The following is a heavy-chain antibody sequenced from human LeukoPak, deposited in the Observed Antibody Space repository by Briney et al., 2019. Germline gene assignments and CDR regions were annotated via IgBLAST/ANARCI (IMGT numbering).Heavy chain of an antibody. CDR2: KKQGGSEK. J-gene: IGHJ4*02. CDR3: ARDLGMDYDFWSGHGTYDY. V-gene: IGHV3-7*01. Sequence: GSLRLSCSTPGFNLSSLWMEWVRPAPGKGLEWVGNKKQGGSEKYYVDSVKGRFTISRDNAKNSLYLQMNSLRAEDTAVYYCARDLGMDYDFWSGHGTYDYWGQGTLVTVSS. D-gene: IGHD3-3*01. CDR1: GFNLSSLW.